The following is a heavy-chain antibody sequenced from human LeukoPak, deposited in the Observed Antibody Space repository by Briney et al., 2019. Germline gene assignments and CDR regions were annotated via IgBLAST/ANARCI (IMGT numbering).Heavy chain of an antibody. V-gene: IGHV4-4*07. D-gene: IGHD3-22*01. CDR2: IYTSGST. J-gene: IGHJ3*02. CDR3: ARSGIKMIVVVNGAFDI. Sequence: SETLSLTCTVSGGSISSYYWSWIRHPAGKGLEWIGRIYTSGSTNYNPSLKSRVTMSVDTSKNQFSLKLSSVTAADTAVYYCARSGIKMIVVVNGAFDIWGQGTMVTVSS. CDR1: GGSISSYY.